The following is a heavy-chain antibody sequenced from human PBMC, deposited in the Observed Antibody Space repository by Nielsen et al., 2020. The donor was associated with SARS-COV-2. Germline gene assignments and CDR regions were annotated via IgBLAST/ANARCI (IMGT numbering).Heavy chain of an antibody. CDR3: ARVDSSSWYAFDY. D-gene: IGHD6-13*01. Sequence: SETLSLTCTVSGGSISSYYWSWIRQPPGKGLEWIGYIYYSGSTNYNPSLKSRVTISVDTSKNQFSLKLSSVTAADTAVYYCARVDSSSWYAFDYWGQGTLVTVPS. CDR2: IYYSGST. V-gene: IGHV4-59*01. J-gene: IGHJ4*02. CDR1: GGSISSYY.